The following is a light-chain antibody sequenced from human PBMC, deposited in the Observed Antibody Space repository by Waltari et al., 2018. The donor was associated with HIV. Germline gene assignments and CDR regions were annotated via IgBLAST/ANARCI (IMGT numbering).Light chain of an antibody. CDR1: RAIGRW. CDR3: QQYSEIPRT. V-gene: IGKV1-16*01. CDR2: KAS. Sequence: DIQMAQSPASLSASVGDRVSITCRASRAIGRWVAWFQQKPGEAPTALLYKASTLHTGVPSRFAGSGSGTEFVLTIAGLEPEDFATYYGQQYSEIPRTFGGGTKVE. J-gene: IGKJ4*01.